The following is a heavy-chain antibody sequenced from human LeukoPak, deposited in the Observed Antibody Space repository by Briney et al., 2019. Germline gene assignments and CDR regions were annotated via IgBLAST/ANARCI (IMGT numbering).Heavy chain of an antibody. CDR2: INHSGST. J-gene: IGHJ4*02. CDR1: VGSFSGYY. CDR3: ARSGFEGSGWSFDY. V-gene: IGHV4-34*01. D-gene: IGHD6-19*01. Sequence: SETLSLTCAVYVGSFSGYYWSWIRQPPGKGLEWIGEINHSGSTNYNPSLKSRVTISVDTSKNQFYLKLSSVTAADTAVYYCARSGFEGSGWSFDYWGQGTLISVSS.